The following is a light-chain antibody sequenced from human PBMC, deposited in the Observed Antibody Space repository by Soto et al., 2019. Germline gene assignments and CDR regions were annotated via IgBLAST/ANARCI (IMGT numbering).Light chain of an antibody. J-gene: IGKJ5*01. CDR2: EVS. CDR3: QHLNAYPIT. CDR1: QGVNSH. V-gene: IGKV1-9*01. Sequence: IQLTQFPSSLSASVGDRVTITCRASQGVNSHLAWHQQKPGKATKLLISEVSTLQSGVPSRFSGSGSGTDFTLTISSLQPEDFATYYCQHLNAYPITFGQGTRLEIK.